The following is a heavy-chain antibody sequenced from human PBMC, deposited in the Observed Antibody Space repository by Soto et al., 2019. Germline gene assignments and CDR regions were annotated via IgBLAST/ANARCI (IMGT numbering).Heavy chain of an antibody. CDR3: AREEGWFDP. V-gene: IGHV4-34*01. CDR1: GGSFSGYY. J-gene: IGHJ5*02. Sequence: LRETLSLTCAVYGGSFSGYYWSWIRQPPGKGLEWIGEINHSGSTNYNPSLKSRVTISVDTSKNQFSLKLSSVTAADTAVYYCAREEGWFDPWGQGTLVTVSS. CDR2: INHSGST.